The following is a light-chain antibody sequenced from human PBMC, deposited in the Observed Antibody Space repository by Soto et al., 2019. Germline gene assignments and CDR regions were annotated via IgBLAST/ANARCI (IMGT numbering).Light chain of an antibody. CDR2: DAS. J-gene: IGKJ5*01. CDR1: QSISIW. V-gene: IGKV1-5*01. CDR3: QQSNSYSIT. Sequence: DIQMTQSPSTLSASIGDRVTITCRASQSISIWLAWYQQKPGKAPKLLIYDASTLQSGVPSRFSGSGSGTEFTLTNNSVQPDDFATYYCQQSNSYSITFAQGTRLEIK.